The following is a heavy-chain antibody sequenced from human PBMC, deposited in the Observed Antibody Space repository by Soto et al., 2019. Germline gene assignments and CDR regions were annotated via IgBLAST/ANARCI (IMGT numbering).Heavy chain of an antibody. D-gene: IGHD4-17*01. CDR1: GYTFTSYG. CDR3: ARVVTTVTTLYYYYGMDV. CDR2: ISAYNGNT. V-gene: IGHV1-18*01. Sequence: GASVKVSCKASGYTFTSYGISWVRQAPGQGLEWMGWISAYNGNTNYAQKLQGRVTMTTDTSTSTAYMELRSLRSDDTAVYYCARVVTTVTTLYYYYGMDVWGQGTTVTVSS. J-gene: IGHJ6*02.